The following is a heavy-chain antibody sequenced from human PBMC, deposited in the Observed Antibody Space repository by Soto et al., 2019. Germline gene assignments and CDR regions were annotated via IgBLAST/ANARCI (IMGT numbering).Heavy chain of an antibody. J-gene: IGHJ5*02. CDR3: ATRITVFGLLIPPFDP. Sequence: QVHLQQWGAGLLKPSETLSLTCAVYGGSVNGYYWNWIRQPPGKGLELLGEINHTGGTHYNTSLKSRVTKSVDTSKNHFSLRLSSVTAADTAIYYCATRITVFGLLIPPFDPRGQGTQVTVSS. V-gene: IGHV4-34*02. CDR2: INHTGGT. D-gene: IGHD3-3*01. CDR1: GGSVNGYY.